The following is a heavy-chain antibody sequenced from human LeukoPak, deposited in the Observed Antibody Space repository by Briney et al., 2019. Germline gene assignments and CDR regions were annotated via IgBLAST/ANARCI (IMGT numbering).Heavy chain of an antibody. J-gene: IGHJ4*02. CDR2: ISYDGSNK. V-gene: IGHV3-30*18. D-gene: IGHD1-26*01. CDR3: AKDRQWGNGYYFYY. Sequence: PGGSLRLSCAASGFTFSSYGMNWVRQAPGKGLEWVAVISYDGSNKYYADSVKGRFTISRDNPKNTLYLQMNSLRAEDTAVYYCAKDRQWGNGYYFYYWGQGTPVTVSS. CDR1: GFTFSSYG.